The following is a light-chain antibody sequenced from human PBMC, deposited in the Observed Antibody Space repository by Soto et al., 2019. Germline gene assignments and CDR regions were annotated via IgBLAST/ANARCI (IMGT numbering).Light chain of an antibody. J-gene: IGLJ1*01. CDR3: SSFTNTITRYA. V-gene: IGLV2-14*01. CDR1: SSDVGGYNY. CDR2: EVT. Sequence: QSALTQPPSASGSPGQSVTISCTGTSSDVGGYNYVSWYQQHPGKAPKLVIYEVTKRPSGVSNRFSGSKSGDTASLTISGLQAEDEADYYCSSFTNTITRYAFGTGTKVTVL.